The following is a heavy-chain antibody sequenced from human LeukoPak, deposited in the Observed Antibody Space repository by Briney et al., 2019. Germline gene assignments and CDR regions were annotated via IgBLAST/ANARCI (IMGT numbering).Heavy chain of an antibody. CDR3: ARKQQLVLGDWFDP. CDR2: IYTSGST. D-gene: IGHD6-13*01. J-gene: IGHJ5*02. V-gene: IGHV4-4*07. CDR1: GDSFSPYY. Sequence: SETLSLTCTVPGDSFSPYYWTWIRQPAGKGLEWIGRIYTSGSTNYNPSLKSRVTISVDTSKNQFSLKLSSVTAADTAVYYCARKQQLVLGDWFDPWGQRTLVTVSS.